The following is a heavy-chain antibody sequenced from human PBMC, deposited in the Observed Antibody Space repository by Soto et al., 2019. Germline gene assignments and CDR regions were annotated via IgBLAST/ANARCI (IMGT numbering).Heavy chain of an antibody. CDR2: IFPSGAT. CDR1: GAPISGGDYH. D-gene: IGHD5-18*01. V-gene: IGHV4-30-4*01. Sequence: QVQLQESGPGLVKPSQTLSLMCTVSGAPISGGDYHWSLLRPPPVKGLEWIGYIFPSGATHYNSSLWSRITMSVETSKSHFSLKLNSVTAADTAVYFCARGPAAKRYFDLWGRGTLVTVSS. J-gene: IGHJ2*01. CDR3: ARGPAAKRYFDL.